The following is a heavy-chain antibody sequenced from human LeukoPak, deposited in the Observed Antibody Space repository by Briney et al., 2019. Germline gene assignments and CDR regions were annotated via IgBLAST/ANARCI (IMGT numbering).Heavy chain of an antibody. D-gene: IGHD6-19*01. Sequence: TSETLSLTCAVNGGSFSGYYWSWIRQPPGKGLEWIGEINHSGSTNYNPSLKSRVTISVDTSKNQFSLKLSSVTAADTAVYYCARAIYSSGFSWGQGTLVTVSS. CDR2: INHSGST. CDR3: ARAIYSSGFS. V-gene: IGHV4-34*01. J-gene: IGHJ5*02. CDR1: GGSFSGYY.